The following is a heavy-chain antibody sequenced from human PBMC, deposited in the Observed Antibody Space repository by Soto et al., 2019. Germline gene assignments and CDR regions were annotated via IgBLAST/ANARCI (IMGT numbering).Heavy chain of an antibody. CDR2: ISYDGSNK. J-gene: IGHJ5*02. Sequence: LRLSCAASGFTFSSYGMHWVRQAPGKGLEWVAVISYDGSNKYYADSVKGRFTISRDNSKNTLYLQMNSLRAEDTAVYYCAKDQGILFAPNWFDPWGQGTLVTVSS. CDR3: AKDQGILFAPNWFDP. D-gene: IGHD2-15*01. V-gene: IGHV3-30*18. CDR1: GFTFSSYG.